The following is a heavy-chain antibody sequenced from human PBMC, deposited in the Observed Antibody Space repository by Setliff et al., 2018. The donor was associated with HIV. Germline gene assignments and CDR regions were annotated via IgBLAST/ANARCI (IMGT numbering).Heavy chain of an antibody. D-gene: IGHD2-2*01. CDR1: GFTFSNAW. CDR3: ARGHPIVPTGLVSFYFDH. V-gene: IGHV4-4*02. J-gene: IGHJ4*02. Sequence: GSLRLSCAASGFTFSNAWMSWVRQPPGKGLEWIGEIYHSGGTDDNPSLKSRVTISVDTSKNQFSLKLSSVSAADTAVYYCARGHPIVPTGLVSFYFDHWGQGTLVTVSS. CDR2: IYHSGGT.